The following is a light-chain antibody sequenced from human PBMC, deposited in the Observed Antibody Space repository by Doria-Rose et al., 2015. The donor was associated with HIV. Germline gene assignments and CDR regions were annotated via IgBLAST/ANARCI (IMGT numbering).Light chain of an antibody. CDR1: QSSSSTY. CDR3: HQYGTSWT. CDR2: DGS. Sequence: EIVLTQSPGTLSLSPGERATLSCRASQSSSSTYLAWYQQKPGQAPSLLIYDGSTGATGIPDRFSASGSGTDFTLTINRLEPEDFALYYCHQYGTSWTFGQGTKVEI. J-gene: IGKJ1*01. V-gene: IGKV3-20*01.